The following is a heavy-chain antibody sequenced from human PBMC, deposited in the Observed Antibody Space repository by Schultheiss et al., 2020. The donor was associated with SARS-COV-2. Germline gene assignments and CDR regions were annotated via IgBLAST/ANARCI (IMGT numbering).Heavy chain of an antibody. Sequence: GGSLRLSCAASGFTFSSYSMNWVRQAPGKGLEWVSYIRSSSSTTYYADSMKGRFTISRDNAKHSLYLQMNSLRAEDTAVYYCAREDFDSWGQGTLVTVSS. CDR2: IRSSSSTT. V-gene: IGHV3-48*04. CDR3: AREDFDS. J-gene: IGHJ4*02. CDR1: GFTFSSYS.